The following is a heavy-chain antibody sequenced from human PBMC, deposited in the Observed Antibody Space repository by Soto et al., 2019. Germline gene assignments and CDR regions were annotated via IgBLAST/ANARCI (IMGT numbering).Heavy chain of an antibody. CDR3: AKVFRVGSSGWTTYYYYYYYGMDV. CDR1: GFTFSSYA. CDR2: ISGSGGST. D-gene: IGHD6-19*01. Sequence: GVSLRLSCAASGFTFSSYAMSWVRQAPGKGLEWVSAISGSGGSTYYADSVKGRFTISRDNSKNTLYLQMNSLRAEDTAVYYCAKVFRVGSSGWTTYYYYYYYGMDVWGQGTTVTVSS. J-gene: IGHJ6*02. V-gene: IGHV3-23*01.